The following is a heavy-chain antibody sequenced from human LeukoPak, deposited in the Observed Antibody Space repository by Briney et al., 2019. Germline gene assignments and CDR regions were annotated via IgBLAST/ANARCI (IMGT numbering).Heavy chain of an antibody. J-gene: IGHJ4*02. CDR2: IKQDGSEK. CDR3: ARGATITGTYFDY. CDR1: GFTFSTYW. Sequence: PGGSLRLSCAASGFTFSTYWMSWVRQAPGKGLEGVANIKQDGSEKYYVDSVKGRFTISRDNAKNSLYLQMNSLRAEDTAVYYCARGATITGTYFDYWGQGTLVTVSS. V-gene: IGHV3-7*04. D-gene: IGHD1-20*01.